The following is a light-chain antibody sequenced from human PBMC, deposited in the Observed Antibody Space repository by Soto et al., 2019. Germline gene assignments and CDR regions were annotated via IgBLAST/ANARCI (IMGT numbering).Light chain of an antibody. CDR2: DVS. CDR3: SSYTSGSIYV. Sequence: QSALTQPASVSGSPGQSIPIFCTGTSSDVGGYNYVSWYQQHPGKAPKLMIYDVSNRPSGVSNRFSGSKSGNTASLTISGLQAEDEADYYCSSYTSGSIYVFGTGTKVT. V-gene: IGLV2-14*01. J-gene: IGLJ1*01. CDR1: SSDVGGYNY.